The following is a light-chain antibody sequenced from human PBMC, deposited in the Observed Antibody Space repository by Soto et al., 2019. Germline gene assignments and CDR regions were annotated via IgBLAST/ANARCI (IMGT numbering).Light chain of an antibody. Sequence: EIVLTQSPGTLSLSPGERATLSCRASQSVSSSDLAWYQQKPGQAPRLLIYDASSRATGIPDRFSGSGSGTDFTLTISRLEPEDFAVYYCQQYGTSPPITFGQGTRLEIK. CDR2: DAS. V-gene: IGKV3-20*01. CDR3: QQYGTSPPIT. CDR1: QSVSSSD. J-gene: IGKJ5*01.